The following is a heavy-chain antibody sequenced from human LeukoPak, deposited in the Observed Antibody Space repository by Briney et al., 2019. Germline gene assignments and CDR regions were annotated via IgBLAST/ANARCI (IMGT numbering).Heavy chain of an antibody. D-gene: IGHD2-2*01. J-gene: IGHJ3*02. CDR3: ARLYCSSTSCLKDAFDI. CDR1: GYTFTSYG. Sequence: ASVKVSCKASGYTFTSYGISWVRQAPGQGLEWMGWISAYNGNTNYAQKLQGRVTTTTDTSTSTAYMELRSLRSDDTAVYYCARLYCSSTSCLKDAFDIWGQGTMVTVSS. V-gene: IGHV1-18*01. CDR2: ISAYNGNT.